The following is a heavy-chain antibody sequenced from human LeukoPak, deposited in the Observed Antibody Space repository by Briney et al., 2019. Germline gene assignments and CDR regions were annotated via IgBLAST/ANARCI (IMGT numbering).Heavy chain of an antibody. CDR3: ARDSCSGGSCYPPYYYYYGMDV. Sequence: GGSLKLSCAASGFTFSSYNMNWVRLAPGKGLEWVSSISGSSGYIYYADSMKGRFTISRDNAKNSMDLQMNSLRAEDTAVYYCARDSCSGGSCYPPYYYYYGMDVWGQGTTVTVSS. J-gene: IGHJ6*02. CDR2: ISGSSGYI. D-gene: IGHD2-15*01. V-gene: IGHV3-21*01. CDR1: GFTFSSYN.